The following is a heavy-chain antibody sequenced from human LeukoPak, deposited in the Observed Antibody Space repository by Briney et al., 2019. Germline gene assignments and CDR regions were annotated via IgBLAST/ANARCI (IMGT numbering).Heavy chain of an antibody. V-gene: IGHV3-53*01. CDR2: FSSGGRT. D-gene: IGHD3-3*02. CDR1: GFTVITYS. J-gene: IGHJ4*02. Sequence: GGSLRLSCAASGFTVITYSMSWVRQAPRKGLEWVATFSSGGRTSYPDYVKGRFTIARDTSQNTVYLQMNSLRDEDTALYYCASILYGWGQGTLVSVSS. CDR3: ASILYG.